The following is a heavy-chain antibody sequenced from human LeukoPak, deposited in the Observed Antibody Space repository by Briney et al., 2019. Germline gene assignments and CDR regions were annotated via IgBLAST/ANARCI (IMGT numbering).Heavy chain of an antibody. J-gene: IGHJ4*02. CDR2: ISGSGGST. V-gene: IGHV3-23*01. CDR1: GFTFSSYA. CDR3: AKDGPSSFYYDSSGYNCFDY. Sequence: PGGSLRLSCAASGFTFSSYAMTWVRQAPGKGLEWVSAISGSGGSTYYADSVKGQFTISRDNSKNTLYLQMNSLRAEDTAVYYCAKDGPSSFYYDSSGYNCFDYWGQGTLVTVSS. D-gene: IGHD3-22*01.